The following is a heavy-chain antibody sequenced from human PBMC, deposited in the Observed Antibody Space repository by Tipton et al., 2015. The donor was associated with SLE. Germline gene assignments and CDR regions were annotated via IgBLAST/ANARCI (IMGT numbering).Heavy chain of an antibody. Sequence: SLRLSCAASGFTFSSYWMHWVRQAPGKGLVWVSRINSDGSSTSYADSVKGRFTISRDNAKNTLYLQMNSLRAEDTAVFYCARGTYSSGFTHFDYWGQGTLVTVSS. J-gene: IGHJ4*02. CDR2: INSDGSST. CDR3: ARGTYSSGFTHFDY. D-gene: IGHD6-19*01. CDR1: GFTFSSYW. V-gene: IGHV3-74*01.